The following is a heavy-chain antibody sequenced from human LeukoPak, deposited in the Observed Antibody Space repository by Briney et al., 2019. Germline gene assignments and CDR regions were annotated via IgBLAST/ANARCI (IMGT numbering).Heavy chain of an antibody. J-gene: IGHJ4*02. CDR1: GFTFSSYA. Sequence: GGSLRLSCAASGFTFSSYAMSWVRQAPGKGLEWVSAISGSGGSTNYADSVKGRFTISRDNAKNSLYLQMNSLRAEDTAVYYCASYYYDSSGYYPIGYWGQGTLVTVSS. V-gene: IGHV3-23*01. D-gene: IGHD3-22*01. CDR2: ISGSGGST. CDR3: ASYYYDSSGYYPIGY.